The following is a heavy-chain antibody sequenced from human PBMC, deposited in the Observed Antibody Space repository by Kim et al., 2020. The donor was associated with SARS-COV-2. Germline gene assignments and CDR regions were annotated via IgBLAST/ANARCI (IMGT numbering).Heavy chain of an antibody. J-gene: IGHJ4*02. D-gene: IGHD4-17*01. CDR2: ISAYNGNT. CDR1: GYTFTSYG. V-gene: IGHV1-18*01. Sequence: ASVKVSCKASGYTFTSYGISWVRQAPGQGLEWMGWISAYNGNTNYAQKLQGRVTMTTDTSTSTAYMELRSLRSDDTAVYYCARLARVTTYKGFYDYWGQGTLVTVSS. CDR3: ARLARVTTYKGFYDY.